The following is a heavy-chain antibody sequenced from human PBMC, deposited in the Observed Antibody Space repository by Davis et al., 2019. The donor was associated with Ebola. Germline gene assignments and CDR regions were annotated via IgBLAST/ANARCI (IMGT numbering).Heavy chain of an antibody. Sequence: GSLRLSCAVYGGSFSGYYWSWIRQPPGKGLEWIGEIYHSGSTNYNPSLKSRVTISVDKSKNQFSLKLSSVTAADTAVYYCARVHSSSGWLFDYWGQGTLVTVSS. D-gene: IGHD6-19*01. CDR3: ARVHSSSGWLFDY. V-gene: IGHV4-34*01. J-gene: IGHJ4*02. CDR1: GGSFSGYY. CDR2: IYHSGST.